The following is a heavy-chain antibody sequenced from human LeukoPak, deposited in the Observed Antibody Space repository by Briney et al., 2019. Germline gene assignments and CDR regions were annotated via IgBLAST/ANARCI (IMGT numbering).Heavy chain of an antibody. CDR2: ISGSGGST. Sequence: GGSLRLSCAASGFTFSSYAMSWVRQAPGKGLEWVSAISGSGGSTYYADSVKGRFTISRDNSKNTLYLQMNSLRAEDTAVYYCAKDLSRVSAMASSDYWGQGTLVTVSS. V-gene: IGHV3-23*01. CDR3: AKDLSRVSAMASSDY. J-gene: IGHJ4*02. CDR1: GFTFSSYA. D-gene: IGHD5-18*01.